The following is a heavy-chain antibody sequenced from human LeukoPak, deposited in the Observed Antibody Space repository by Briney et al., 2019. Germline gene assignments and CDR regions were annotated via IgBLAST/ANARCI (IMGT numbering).Heavy chain of an antibody. D-gene: IGHD1-26*01. CDR1: GFTFSSYA. V-gene: IGHV3-23*01. Sequence: PGGSLRLSCAASGFTFSSYAMSWARQAPGKGLEWVSAISGSGGGTYYAASVKGRFTISRDNSKNTLYLQLNSLRAEDTAVYYCAKGYSGSYYTYDYWGQGTLVTVSS. CDR2: ISGSGGGT. CDR3: AKGYSGSYYTYDY. J-gene: IGHJ4*02.